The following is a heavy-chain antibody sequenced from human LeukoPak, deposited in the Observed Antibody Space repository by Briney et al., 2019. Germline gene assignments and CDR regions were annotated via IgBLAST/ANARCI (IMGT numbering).Heavy chain of an antibody. D-gene: IGHD3-10*01. Sequence: SQRLPSAASGFTFSGYDMNWVRQAPGKGLEWISYISSSGSTLYYTDSVKGRFPISRDNAKNSLYLQMNSLRAEDTAVYYCARVGLGSYYYIDQWGQGTPVSVSS. J-gene: IGHJ4*02. CDR2: ISSSGSTL. CDR1: GFTFSGYD. CDR3: ARVGLGSYYYIDQ. V-gene: IGHV3-48*03.